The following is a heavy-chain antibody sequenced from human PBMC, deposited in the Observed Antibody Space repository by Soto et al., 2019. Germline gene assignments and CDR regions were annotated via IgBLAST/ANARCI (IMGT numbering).Heavy chain of an antibody. V-gene: IGHV6-1*01. J-gene: IGHJ4*02. CDR1: GDSVSSNSAA. CDR3: ALAAAGNDWYARGYYFDY. CDR2: TYYRSKWYN. Sequence: QVQLQQSGPGLVKPSQTLSLTCAISGDSVSSNSAAWNWIRQSPWRGLEWLGRTYYRSKWYNDYAVSVKSRITINPDTSKNQFSLQLNSVTPEDTAVYYCALAAAGNDWYARGYYFDYWGQGTLVTVSS. D-gene: IGHD6-13*01.